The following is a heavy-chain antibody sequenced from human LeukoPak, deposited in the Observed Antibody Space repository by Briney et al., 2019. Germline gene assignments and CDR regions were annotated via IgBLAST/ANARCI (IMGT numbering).Heavy chain of an antibody. CDR2: IYYSGST. V-gene: IGHV4-59*01. D-gene: IGHD3-22*01. CDR3: VRLYYYDSSGYYPFDY. Sequence: SETLSLTCTVSGGSISSYYWSWIRQPPGKGLEWIGYIYYSGSTNYNPSLKSRVTISVDTSKNQFSLKLSSVTAADTAVYYCVRLYYYDSSGYYPFDYWGQGTLVTVSS. CDR1: GGSISSYY. J-gene: IGHJ4*02.